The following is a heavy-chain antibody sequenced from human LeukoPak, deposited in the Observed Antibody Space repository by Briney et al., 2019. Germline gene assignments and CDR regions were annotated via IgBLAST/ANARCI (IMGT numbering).Heavy chain of an antibody. J-gene: IGHJ4*02. D-gene: IGHD6-13*01. Sequence: PGRSLRLSCAASGFTFSSYAMSWVRQAPGKGLEWVSAISGSGGSTYYADSVKGRFTMSRDNSKYTLYLQMNSLRAEDTAVYYCAKQFWYSSTWYSDYWGQGTPVTVSS. CDR2: ISGSGGST. V-gene: IGHV3-23*01. CDR1: GFTFSSYA. CDR3: AKQFWYSSTWYSDY.